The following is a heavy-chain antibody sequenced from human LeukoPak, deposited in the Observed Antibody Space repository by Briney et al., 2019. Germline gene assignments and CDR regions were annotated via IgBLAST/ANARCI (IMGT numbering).Heavy chain of an antibody. J-gene: IGHJ3*02. CDR1: GFTFSSYA. D-gene: IGHD1-1*01. CDR2: ISGGGGAT. CDR3: AKDRRGNAPRGAFEI. Sequence: GGSLRLSCAASGFTFSSYAMSWVRQAPGKGLEWVSAISGGGGATFYADSVKGRFTISRDNSKNTLYLQMNGLRAEDTAVYYCAKDRRGNAPRGAFEIWGQGTMVTVSS. V-gene: IGHV3-23*01.